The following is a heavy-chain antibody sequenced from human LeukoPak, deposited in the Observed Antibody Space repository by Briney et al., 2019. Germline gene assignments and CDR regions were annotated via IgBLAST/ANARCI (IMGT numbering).Heavy chain of an antibody. J-gene: IGHJ3*02. Sequence: PGGSLRLSCAASGFTFSSYWMSWIRQTPGKGLEWISYISSSGGAMFYADSVKGRFTISRDNAKNSLYLQMNSLRAEDTAMYYCARDVGYRYAQMFFDIWGQGTMVTVSS. CDR3: ARDVGYRYAQMFFDI. D-gene: IGHD5-18*01. V-gene: IGHV3-11*01. CDR2: ISSSGGAM. CDR1: GFTFSSYW.